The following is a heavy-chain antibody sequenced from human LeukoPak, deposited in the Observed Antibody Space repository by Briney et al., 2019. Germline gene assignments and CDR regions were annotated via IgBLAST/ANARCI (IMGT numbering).Heavy chain of an antibody. CDR2: ITSGGST. CDR1: GFTLSSYA. CDR3: AKESSYSSSFMDY. D-gene: IGHD6-6*01. Sequence: GGSLRLSCAASGFTLSSYAMSWVRQAPGKGLEWVSVITSGGSTYYADSVKGRFTISRDNSKNTLWLQMNSLRAEDTAAYYCAKESSYSSSFMDYWGQGTLVTVSS. V-gene: IGHV3-23*01. J-gene: IGHJ4*02.